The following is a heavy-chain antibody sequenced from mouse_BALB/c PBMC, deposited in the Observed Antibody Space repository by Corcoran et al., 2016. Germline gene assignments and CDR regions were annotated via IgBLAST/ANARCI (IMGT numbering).Heavy chain of an antibody. Sequence: QIKLVQSGPELKKNGETVKMSCKDAWDTFPNYGMNWVKQAPGKGLKWMGWINTYTGEQTYADDFKGRFAFPLATSASTADLQINNLKNEATATYFWARSPIYYDYDGGFAYWGQGTLVTVSA. CDR3: ARSPIYYDYDGGFAY. D-gene: IGHD2-4*01. V-gene: IGHV9-3-1*01. J-gene: IGHJ3*01. CDR1: WDTFPNYG. CDR2: INTYTGEQ.